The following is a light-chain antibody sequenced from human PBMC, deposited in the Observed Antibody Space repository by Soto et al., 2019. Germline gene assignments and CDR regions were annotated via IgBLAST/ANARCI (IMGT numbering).Light chain of an antibody. V-gene: IGKV3-20*01. Sequence: EIVLTQSPGTLSLSPGERATLSCRASQSVTSSFLAWFQQKPGQAPRLLIYGASSRATGITDRFIGSGSGTDFTLTISRLGPEDFAVYYCQQYSNSPITFGQGTRLEIK. CDR3: QQYSNSPIT. J-gene: IGKJ5*01. CDR2: GAS. CDR1: QSVTSSF.